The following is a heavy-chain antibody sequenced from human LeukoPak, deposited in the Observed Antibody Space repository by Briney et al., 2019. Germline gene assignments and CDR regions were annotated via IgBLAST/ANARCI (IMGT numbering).Heavy chain of an antibody. CDR2: TYYRSKWYN. CDR1: GDSVSSNKAS. Sequence: SQTLSLTCAISGDSVSSNKASWTWIRQSPSRGLEWLGRTYYRSKWYNDYAVSLKSRISINPDTSKNQFSLQLNSVTPEDTAVYYCSRSDGASDFDYWGQGTLVTVSS. CDR3: SRSDGASDFDY. J-gene: IGHJ4*02. V-gene: IGHV6-1*01. D-gene: IGHD5-24*01.